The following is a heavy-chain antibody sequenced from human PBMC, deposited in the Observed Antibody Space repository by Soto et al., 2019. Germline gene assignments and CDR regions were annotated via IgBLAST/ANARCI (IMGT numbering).Heavy chain of an antibody. CDR1: GYTFTGHY. CDR2: INPNTGDI. CDR3: ARGYTYGSFDS. Sequence: QVQLVQSGADVTKPGASVKFSCKTSGYTFTGHYIHWVRQVPGQGLEWMGWINPNTGDISYAEKFQGRVIMTRDTSISTAYMELSRLRSDDAAVYYCARGYTYGSFDSWAQGTLVTVSS. D-gene: IGHD5-18*01. V-gene: IGHV1-2*02. J-gene: IGHJ4*02.